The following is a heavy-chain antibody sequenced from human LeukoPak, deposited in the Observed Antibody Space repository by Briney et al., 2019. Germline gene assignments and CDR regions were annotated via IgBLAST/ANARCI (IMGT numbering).Heavy chain of an antibody. CDR1: GGTFSRYA. J-gene: IGHJ4*02. V-gene: IGHV1-69*04. D-gene: IGHD4-23*01. CDR2: IIPILGIA. CDR3: ARFLGGGNPRG. Sequence: SVKVSCKASGGTFSRYAISWVRQAPGQGLEWMGRIIPILGIANYAQKFQGRVTITADKSTSTAYMELSSLRSEDTAVYYCARFLGGGNPRGWGQGTLVTVSS.